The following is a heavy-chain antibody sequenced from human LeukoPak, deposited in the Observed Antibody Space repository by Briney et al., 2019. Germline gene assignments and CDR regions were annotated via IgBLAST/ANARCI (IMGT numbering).Heavy chain of an antibody. J-gene: IGHJ3*02. CDR3: AKDYSYCSSTSCYSTPDAFDI. CDR1: GFTFSSYA. Sequence: GGSLRLSCAASGFTFSSYAMSWVRQAPGKGLEWVSAISGSGGSTYYADSVKGRFTISRDNSKNTLYLQMNSLRAEDTAVYHCAKDYSYCSSTSCYSTPDAFDIWGQGTMVTVSS. CDR2: ISGSGGST. D-gene: IGHD2-2*01. V-gene: IGHV3-23*01.